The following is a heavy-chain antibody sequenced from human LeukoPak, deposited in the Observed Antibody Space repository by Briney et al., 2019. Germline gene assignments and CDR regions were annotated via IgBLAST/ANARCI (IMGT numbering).Heavy chain of an antibody. CDR3: AKEGHDYGAYSSYYYYSYMDV. Sequence: GVLRLSCAASGSTFSSFAMSWVRQAPGKGLEWVSSISGSGGSTYYADSVKGRFSTSRDNSKNTLYLQINSLRAEDTAVFYCAKEGHDYGAYSSYYYYSYMDVWGKGTPVTVSS. V-gene: IGHV3-23*01. CDR1: GSTFSSFA. J-gene: IGHJ6*03. CDR2: ISGSGGST. D-gene: IGHD4-23*01.